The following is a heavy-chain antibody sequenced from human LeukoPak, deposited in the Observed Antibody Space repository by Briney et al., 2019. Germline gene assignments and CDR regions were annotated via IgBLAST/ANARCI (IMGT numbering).Heavy chain of an antibody. CDR2: IYYSGST. Sequence: PSETLSLTCTVSGGSISSYYWSWIRQPPGKGLEWIGYIYYSGSTNYNPSLKSRVTISVDTSKNQFSLKLSSVTAADTAVYYCASYDSSGYCDYWGQGTLVTVSS. V-gene: IGHV4-59*01. J-gene: IGHJ4*02. CDR1: GGSISSYY. D-gene: IGHD3-22*01. CDR3: ASYDSSGYCDY.